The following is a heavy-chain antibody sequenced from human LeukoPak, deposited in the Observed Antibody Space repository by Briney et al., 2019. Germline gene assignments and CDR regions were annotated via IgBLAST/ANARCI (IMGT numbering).Heavy chain of an antibody. D-gene: IGHD2-8*01. CDR1: GFTFSSYS. CDR2: ISSSSSYI. Sequence: PGGSLLLSCAASGFTFSSYSMNGGRPAPGKGLEWVSSISSSSSYIYYAHSVKGRFTISRDNAKNSLYLQMNSLRAEDTAVYYCARGMGGCTNGVCDSGGDYWGQGTLVTVSS. J-gene: IGHJ4*02. V-gene: IGHV3-21*01. CDR3: ARGMGGCTNGVCDSGGDY.